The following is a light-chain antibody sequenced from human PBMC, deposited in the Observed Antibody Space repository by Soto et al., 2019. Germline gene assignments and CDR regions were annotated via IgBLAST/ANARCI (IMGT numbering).Light chain of an antibody. V-gene: IGKV3-15*01. CDR2: GAS. CDR1: QNVSSD. CDR3: QQYNNWPWT. Sequence: EIVMTQSPATLSVSPGERATLSCRASQNVSSDLAWYHQKPGQAPRLLIYGASTRATGIPARFSGSGSGTEFTLTINSLQSEDFAVYYCQQYNNWPWTFGQGTKVEIK. J-gene: IGKJ1*01.